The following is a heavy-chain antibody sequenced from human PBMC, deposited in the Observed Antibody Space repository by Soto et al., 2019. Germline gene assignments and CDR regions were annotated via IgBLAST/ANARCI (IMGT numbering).Heavy chain of an antibody. CDR2: IYYSGST. J-gene: IGHJ6*02. CDR1: CDSISSSY. Sequence: PSQPLWLTCTVCCDSISSSYWTLFRQPAGKGLKCIGYIYYSGSTNNTSYLKSRVTISIDTSKHQFSLKLSSVTAADTAVYYCARDLLHNFRPYGMDVWGQGTTVTVSS. CDR3: ARDLLHNFRPYGMDV. D-gene: IGHD1-20*01. V-gene: IGHV4-59*01.